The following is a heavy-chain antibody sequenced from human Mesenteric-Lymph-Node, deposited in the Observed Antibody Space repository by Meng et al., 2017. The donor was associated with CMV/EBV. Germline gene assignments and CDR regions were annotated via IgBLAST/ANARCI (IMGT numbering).Heavy chain of an antibody. CDR3: ARDPGSGRGFDY. V-gene: IGHV1-18*01. CDR1: GYPFHTYG. J-gene: IGHJ4*02. D-gene: IGHD3-10*01. Sequence: SCKASGYPFHTYGISWVRQAPGQGIGWMGWISTYNGNTNYAPKLQGRVTMTTDTSTSTAYMELRSLRSDDTAVYYCARDPGSGRGFDYWGQGTLVTVSS. CDR2: ISTYNGNT.